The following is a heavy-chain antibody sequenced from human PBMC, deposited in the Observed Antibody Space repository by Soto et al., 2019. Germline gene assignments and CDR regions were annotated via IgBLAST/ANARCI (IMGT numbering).Heavy chain of an antibody. D-gene: IGHD2-8*02. Sequence: GGSLRLSCAASGFTFSSYAMSWVRQVPGKGLEWLAVVSHDGTLYPYADSVKGRFSISRDNSRKTLYLQMNSLRPEDTAVYYCVKDRSDTWSFDYWGQGTLVTVSS. J-gene: IGHJ4*02. CDR2: VSHDGTL. V-gene: IGHV3-30*18. CDR1: GFTFSSYA. CDR3: VKDRSDTWSFDY.